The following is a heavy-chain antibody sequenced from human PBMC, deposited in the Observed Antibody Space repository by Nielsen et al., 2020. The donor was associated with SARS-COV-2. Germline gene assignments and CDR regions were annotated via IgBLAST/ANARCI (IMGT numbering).Heavy chain of an antibody. CDR2: MNPNSGNT. D-gene: IGHD3-22*01. J-gene: IGHJ4*02. V-gene: IGHV1-8*01. Sequence: ASVKVSCKASGYTFTSYDINWVRQATGQGLEWMGWMNPNSGNTGYAQKFQGRATMTRNTSISTAYMELSSLRSEDTAVYYCARGRRATMIVVVITTSRWWFDYWGQGTLVTVSS. CDR1: GYTFTSYD. CDR3: ARGRRATMIVVVITTSRWWFDY.